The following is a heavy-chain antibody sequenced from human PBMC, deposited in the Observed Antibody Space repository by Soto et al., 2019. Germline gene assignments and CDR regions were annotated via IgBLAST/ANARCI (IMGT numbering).Heavy chain of an antibody. V-gene: IGHV3-66*01. CDR2: IYKSGDT. D-gene: IGHD1-26*01. CDR3: ARGTVGTNPNWLGP. J-gene: IGHJ5*02. Sequence: EVQLVESGGGLVQPGGSLRLSCAASGFTVSSSYLYWVRQAPGKGLEWVSSIYKSGDTYYADSVKGRFTISRDNYKSTLFLQMNSLRAKDTAVYYCARGTVGTNPNWLGPWGQGTLVTVSS. CDR1: GFTVSSSY.